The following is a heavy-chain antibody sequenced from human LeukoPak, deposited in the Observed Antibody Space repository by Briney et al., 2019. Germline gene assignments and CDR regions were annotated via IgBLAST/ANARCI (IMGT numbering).Heavy chain of an antibody. CDR1: GFTFSGYG. CDR3: ARRAGGYSHPYDY. Sequence: GGSLRLSCAASGFTFSGYGMTWVRQAPGKGLEWVSAVTAGGVSTYYADSVKGRFIISRDNSKNTLYLQMNSLRAEDTAVYYCARRAGGYSHPYDYWGQGILVTVSS. V-gene: IGHV3-23*01. CDR2: VTAGGVST. J-gene: IGHJ4*02. D-gene: IGHD4-23*01.